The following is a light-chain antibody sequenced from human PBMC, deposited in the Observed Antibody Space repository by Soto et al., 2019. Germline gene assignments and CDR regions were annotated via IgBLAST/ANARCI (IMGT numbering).Light chain of an antibody. V-gene: IGLV2-14*01. CDR1: SIDVGGYNY. CDR3: TSYIHRRTLVV. CDR2: GVT. J-gene: IGLJ2*01. Sequence: QSALTQPASVSGSPGQSITISCTGTSIDVGGYNYVSWYQQHPGKAPKLMIYGVTNRPPGVSNRFSGSKSGNTASLTISGLQPEDEADYYCTSYIHRRTLVVFGGGTKLTVL.